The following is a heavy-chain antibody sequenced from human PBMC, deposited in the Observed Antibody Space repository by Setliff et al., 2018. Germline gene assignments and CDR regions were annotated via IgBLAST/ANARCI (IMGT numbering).Heavy chain of an antibody. J-gene: IGHJ4*02. CDR1: GGSVSSGSYY. CDR3: ARTEGRGYSYGFFDY. V-gene: IGHV4-61*02. CDR2: IYTSGST. Sequence: LSLTCTVSGGSVSSGSYYWSWIRQPAGKGLEWIGRIYTSGSTNYNPSLKSRVTISVDTSKNQFSLKLSSVTAADTAVYYCARTEGRGYSYGFFDYWGQGTLVTVSS. D-gene: IGHD5-18*01.